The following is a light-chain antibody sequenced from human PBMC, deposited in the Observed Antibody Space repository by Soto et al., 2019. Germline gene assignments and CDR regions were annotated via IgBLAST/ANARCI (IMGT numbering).Light chain of an antibody. J-gene: IGKJ2*01. CDR2: RAS. V-gene: IGKV4-1*01. CDR3: QQYYTSPYT. CDR1: QSVLYSSNNKNY. Sequence: DIVMTQSPESLAVSLGERATINCKSSQSVLYSSNNKNYIAWFQQKPGQAPKLLIYRASTRESGVPDRFSGSESGTDFTLTISSLQAEDVGVYYCQQYYTSPYTFGQGTKLEIK.